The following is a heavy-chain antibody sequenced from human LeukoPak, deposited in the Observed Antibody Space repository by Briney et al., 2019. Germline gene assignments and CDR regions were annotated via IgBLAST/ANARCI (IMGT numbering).Heavy chain of an antibody. J-gene: IGHJ4*02. CDR2: ISGSGGST. V-gene: IGHV3-23*01. CDR3: AKGGGYSSSWYIGY. Sequence: GGSLRLSCAASGFTFSSYAMSWVRQAPGKGLEWVSAISGSGGSTYYADSVKGRFTISRDNSKNTLYLQMNSLRAEDTAVYYCAKGGGYSSSWYIGYWGQGTLVTVSS. D-gene: IGHD6-13*01. CDR1: GFTFSSYA.